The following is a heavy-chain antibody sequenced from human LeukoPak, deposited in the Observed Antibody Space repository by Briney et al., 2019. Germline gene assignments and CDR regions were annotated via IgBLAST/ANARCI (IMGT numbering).Heavy chain of an antibody. Sequence: PGGSLRLSYAAYGFTFRSYTMNWVRQAPGKGLEWVSSISSSSSYIYYADSMKGRFTISRDNAKNSLYLQMNSLRAEDTAVYYCARDRVVAPYYFDYWGQGTLVTVSS. J-gene: IGHJ4*02. CDR1: GFTFRSYT. D-gene: IGHD5-12*01. V-gene: IGHV3-21*01. CDR2: ISSSSSYI. CDR3: ARDRVVAPYYFDY.